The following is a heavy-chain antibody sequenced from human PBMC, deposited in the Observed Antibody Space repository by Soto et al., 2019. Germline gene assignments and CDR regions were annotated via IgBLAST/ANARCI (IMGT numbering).Heavy chain of an antibody. CDR1: GGSISSGGYY. CDR2: IYYSGST. Sequence: SETLSLTCTVSGGSISSGGYYWSWIRQHPGKGLEWIGYIYYSGSTYYSPSLKSRVTISVDTSKNQLSLKLSSVTAADTAVYYCARDQGEGGGDCYSPNWFDPCGQGTLVTVDS. V-gene: IGHV4-31*03. D-gene: IGHD2-21*02. J-gene: IGHJ5*02. CDR3: ARDQGEGGGDCYSPNWFDP.